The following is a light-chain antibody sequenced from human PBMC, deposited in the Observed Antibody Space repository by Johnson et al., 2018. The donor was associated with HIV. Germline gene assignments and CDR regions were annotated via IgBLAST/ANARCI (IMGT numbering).Light chain of an antibody. CDR3: AAWDDSLNAPYV. V-gene: IGLV1-44*01. J-gene: IGLJ1*01. CDR1: SSNIGSNT. CDR2: RNN. Sequence: QAVLTQPPSASGPPGQRVTISCSGSSSNIGSNTVNWYQQLPGTAPKLLIYRNNQRPSGVPDRFSGSKSGTSASLAISGLQAADEADYYCAAWDDSLNAPYVFGTGTKVTVL.